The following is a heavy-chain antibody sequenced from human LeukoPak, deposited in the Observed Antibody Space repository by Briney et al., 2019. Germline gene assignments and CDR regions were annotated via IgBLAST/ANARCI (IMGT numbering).Heavy chain of an antibody. J-gene: IGHJ4*02. CDR3: ARPTRARYGSGSYHFDY. Sequence: SETLSLTCTVSGGSINSSSYYWGWIRQPPGKGLEWIGSIFYSGNTYDNPSLKSRVTISVDTSKNQFSLKLSSVTAADTAVYYCARPTRARYGSGSYHFDYWGQGTLVTVSS. CDR2: IFYSGNT. V-gene: IGHV4-39*01. CDR1: GGSINSSSYY. D-gene: IGHD3-10*01.